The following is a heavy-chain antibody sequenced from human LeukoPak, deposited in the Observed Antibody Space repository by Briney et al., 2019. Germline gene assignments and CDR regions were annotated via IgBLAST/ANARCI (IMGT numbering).Heavy chain of an antibody. D-gene: IGHD3-22*01. CDR2: IYYSGSTY. V-gene: IGHV4-59*08. CDR1: GGSISSYY. CDR3: ARQYYYDGSGPFQH. J-gene: IGHJ1*01. Sequence: PSETLSLTCTVSGGSISSYYWSWIRQPPGKGLEWIAYIYYSGSTYYYNPSLKSRVTMSVDTSKNQFSLKLSSVTAADTAVYYCARQYYYDGSGPFQHWGQGTLVTVSS.